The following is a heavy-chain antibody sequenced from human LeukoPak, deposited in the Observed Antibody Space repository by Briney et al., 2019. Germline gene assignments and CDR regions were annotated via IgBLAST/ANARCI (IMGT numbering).Heavy chain of an antibody. CDR3: ARDLEQRVHWFDP. CDR1: GYTFTGHY. Sequence: GASVKVSCKASGYTFTGHYMHWVRQAPGQGLEWMGWINPNSGGTNYAQKFQGRVTMTRDTSISTAYMELSRLRSDDTAVYYCARDLEQRVHWFDPWGQGTLVTVSS. CDR2: INPNSGGT. V-gene: IGHV1-2*02. D-gene: IGHD1/OR15-1a*01. J-gene: IGHJ5*02.